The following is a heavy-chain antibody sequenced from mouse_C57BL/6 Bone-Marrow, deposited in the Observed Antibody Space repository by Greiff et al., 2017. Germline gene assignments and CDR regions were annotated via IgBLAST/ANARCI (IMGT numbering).Heavy chain of an antibody. CDR1: GYTFTDYY. D-gene: IGHD2-4*01. CDR2: IFPGSGST. CDR3: ARRGVMITTASYYFDY. J-gene: IGHJ2*01. Sequence: QVQLKESGPELVKPGASVKISCKASGYTFTDYYINWVKQRPGQGLEWIGWIFPGSGSTYYNEKFKGKATLTVDKSSSTAYMLLSSLTSEDSAVSFGARRGVMITTASYYFDYWGQGTTLTVSS. V-gene: IGHV1-75*01.